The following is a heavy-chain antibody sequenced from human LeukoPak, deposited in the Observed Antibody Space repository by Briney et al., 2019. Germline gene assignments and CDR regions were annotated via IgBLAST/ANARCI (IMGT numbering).Heavy chain of an antibody. CDR1: GFTFSDYT. V-gene: IGHV3-21*01. CDR3: ARPTTVTTISADAFDI. CDR2: ISSGGTYK. D-gene: IGHD4-17*01. J-gene: IGHJ3*02. Sequence: GGSLRLSCAASGFTFSDYTMNWVRQAPGKGLEWVSSISSGGTYKYYADSVKGRFTISRDNAQNSLHLQMNSLRAEDSSVYYCARPTTVTTISADAFDIWGQGTMVTVSS.